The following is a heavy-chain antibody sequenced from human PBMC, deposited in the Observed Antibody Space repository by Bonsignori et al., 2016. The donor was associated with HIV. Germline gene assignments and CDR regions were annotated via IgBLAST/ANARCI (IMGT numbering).Heavy chain of an antibody. D-gene: IGHD3-10*01. CDR2: IIPILGIA. V-gene: IGHV1-69*10. J-gene: IGHJ4*02. CDR3: ARGKFGEFDQCDY. Sequence: WVRQAPGQGLEWMGGIIPILGIANYAQKFQGRVTITADESTSTAYMELSSLRSEDTAVYYCARGKFGEFDQCDYWGQGTLVTVSS.